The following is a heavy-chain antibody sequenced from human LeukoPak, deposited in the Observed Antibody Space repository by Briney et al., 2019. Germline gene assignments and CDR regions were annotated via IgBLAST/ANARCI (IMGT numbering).Heavy chain of an antibody. V-gene: IGHV3-7*01. J-gene: IGHJ4*02. CDR2: INQGGSEE. CDR1: GFIFNNYW. CDR3: ARASVNYYDSSGYWAFDY. Sequence: GGSLRLSCAASGFIFNNYWMTWVRQTPGKGLEWVANINQGGSEEYYVDSLKGRFTISRDNAKNSLYLQMNSLRAEDTAVYYCARASVNYYDSSGYWAFDYWGQGTLVTVSS. D-gene: IGHD3-22*01.